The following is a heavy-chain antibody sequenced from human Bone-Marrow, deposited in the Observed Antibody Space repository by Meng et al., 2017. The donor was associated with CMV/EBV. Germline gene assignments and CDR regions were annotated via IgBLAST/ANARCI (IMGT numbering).Heavy chain of an antibody. D-gene: IGHD1-26*01. J-gene: IGHJ3*02. CDR1: GYTFTSYG. CDR3: ARSLVGATTAFDI. CDR2: ISAYNGNT. Sequence: ASVKVSCKASGYTFTSYGISWVRQAPGQGLEWMGWISAYNGNTNYAQKLQGRVTMTRDTSTSTVYMELSSLRSEDTAVYYCARSLVGATTAFDIWGQGTMVTVSS. V-gene: IGHV1-18*01.